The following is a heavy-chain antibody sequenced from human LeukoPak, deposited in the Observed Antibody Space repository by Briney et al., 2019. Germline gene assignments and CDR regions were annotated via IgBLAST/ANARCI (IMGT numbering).Heavy chain of an antibody. CDR3: ARGGRYYYGSGRPLDY. V-gene: IGHV4-34*01. Sequence: SETLSLTCTVSGGSISSYYWSWIRQPPGKGLEWIGEINHSGSTNYNPSLKSRVTISVDTSKNQFSLKLSSVTAADTAVYYCARGGRYYYGSGRPLDYWGQGTLVTVSS. CDR1: GGSISSYY. CDR2: INHSGST. J-gene: IGHJ4*02. D-gene: IGHD3-10*01.